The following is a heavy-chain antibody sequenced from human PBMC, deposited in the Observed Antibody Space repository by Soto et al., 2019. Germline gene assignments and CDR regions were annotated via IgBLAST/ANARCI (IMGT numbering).Heavy chain of an antibody. CDR3: AKYGLLYSRSWFSPYYFDY. D-gene: IGHD6-13*01. CDR1: GFKFISYA. Sequence: GSLTLSGAASGFKFISYAMHWVLQIPGKGLWWVAVISYDGSNKYYADSVKGRFTISRDNSKNTLYLQMNSLRAEDTAVYYCAKYGLLYSRSWFSPYYFDYWGQGTLVTVSS. J-gene: IGHJ4*02. CDR2: ISYDGSNK. V-gene: IGHV3-30-3*02.